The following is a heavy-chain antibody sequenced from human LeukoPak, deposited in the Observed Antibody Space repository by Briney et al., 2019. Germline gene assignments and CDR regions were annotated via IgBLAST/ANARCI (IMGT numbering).Heavy chain of an antibody. CDR1: GYTFTSYY. CDR2: INPSGGST. D-gene: IGHD6-13*01. V-gene: IGHV1-46*01. Sequence: ASVKVSCRASGYTFTSYYMHWVRQVPGQGLEWMGIINPSGGSTNYAQKFQERVTITRDMSTSTAYMELSSLRSEDTAVYYCAARYSRNDDYWGQGTLVTVSS. J-gene: IGHJ4*02. CDR3: AARYSRNDDY.